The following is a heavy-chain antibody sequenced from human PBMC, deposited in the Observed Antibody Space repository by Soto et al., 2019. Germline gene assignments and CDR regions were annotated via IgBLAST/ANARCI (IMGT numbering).Heavy chain of an antibody. D-gene: IGHD6-19*01. J-gene: IGHJ4*02. CDR1: GGSISIHY. CDR2: IYYSGST. CDR3: ARGSSGWYYLFDY. Sequence: PSETLSLTCTVSGGSISIHYWSWIRQPPGKGLEWIGYIYYSGSTNYNPSLKRRVTMSVDTSKNQFSLKLSSVTAADTAVYYCARGSSGWYYLFDYWGQGTLVTVSS. V-gene: IGHV4-59*11.